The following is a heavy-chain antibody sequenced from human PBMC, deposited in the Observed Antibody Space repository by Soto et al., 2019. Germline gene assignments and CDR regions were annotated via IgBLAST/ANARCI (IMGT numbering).Heavy chain of an antibody. J-gene: IGHJ4*02. V-gene: IGHV1-2*02. Sequence: AAVKVSCKASGYTFTGYYMHWVRQAPGQALEWMGWINPNSGGTNYAQKFQARVTMTRDTSISTAYMELSRLRSDDTAVYYCARDLADSSGYSPDSWGQGTLVTVSS. CDR2: INPNSGGT. CDR1: GYTFTGYY. CDR3: ARDLADSSGYSPDS. D-gene: IGHD3-22*01.